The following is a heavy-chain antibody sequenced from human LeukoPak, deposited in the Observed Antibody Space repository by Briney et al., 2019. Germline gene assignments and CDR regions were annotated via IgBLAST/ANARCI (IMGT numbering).Heavy chain of an antibody. D-gene: IGHD5-12*01. V-gene: IGHV3-74*01. CDR3: ARGKYSGYYIDY. Sequence: GGSLRLSCAASGFTFDDYAIHWVRQAPGKGLAWVSRIKTDGSTTNYADSVKGRFTISRDNAKNTVYLQMNSLRAEDTAVYYCARGKYSGYYIDYWGQGTLVTVSS. J-gene: IGHJ4*02. CDR1: GFTFDDYA. CDR2: IKTDGSTT.